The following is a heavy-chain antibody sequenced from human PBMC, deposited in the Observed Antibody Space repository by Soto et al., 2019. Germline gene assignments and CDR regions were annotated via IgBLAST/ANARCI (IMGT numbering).Heavy chain of an antibody. D-gene: IGHD5-18*01. CDR2: INHSGST. CDR3: ARPRDRGYSYGLRPFDY. V-gene: IGHV4-34*01. J-gene: IGHJ4*02. CDR1: GGSFSGYY. Sequence: NPSETLSLTCAVYGGSFSGYYWSWIRQPPGKGLEWIGEINHSGSTNYNPSLKSRVTISVDTSKNQFSLKLSSVTAADTAVYYCARPRDRGYSYGLRPFDYWGQGTLVTVSS.